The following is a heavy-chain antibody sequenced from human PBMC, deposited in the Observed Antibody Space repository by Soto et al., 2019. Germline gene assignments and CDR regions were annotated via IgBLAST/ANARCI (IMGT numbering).Heavy chain of an antibody. J-gene: IGHJ5*02. D-gene: IGHD3-10*01. CDR1: GFTFSDYY. Sequence: QVQLVESGGGLVKPGGSLRLSCAASGFTFSDYYMSWIRQAPGKGLEWVSYISSSGSTIYYADSVKGRFTISRDNAKNXXXXXMXXXXXXXXAXXXXARDLIRYGPASGWFDPWGQGTLVTVSS. V-gene: IGHV3-11*01. CDR2: ISSSGSTI. CDR3: ARDLIRYGPASGWFDP.